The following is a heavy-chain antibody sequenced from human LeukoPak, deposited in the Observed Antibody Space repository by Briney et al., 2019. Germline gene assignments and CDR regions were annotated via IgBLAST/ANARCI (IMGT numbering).Heavy chain of an antibody. CDR3: ARGDGDGPARRAFDI. D-gene: IGHD7-27*01. CDR1: GYTFTGYY. V-gene: IGHV1-2*02. CDR2: INPTSGDT. J-gene: IGHJ3*02. Sequence: ASVKVSFKASGYTFTGYYMHWVRQAPGQGLEWMGWINPTSGDTNYVQKFQGRVIMTRDTSISTAYMELSRVTSDDTAVYYCARGDGDGPARRAFDIWGQGTMVTVPS.